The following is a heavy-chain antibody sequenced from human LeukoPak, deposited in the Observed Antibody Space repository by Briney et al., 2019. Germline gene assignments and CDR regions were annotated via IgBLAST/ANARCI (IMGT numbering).Heavy chain of an antibody. Sequence: GASVKVSCKASGYTFTGYYMHWVRQAPGQGLEWMGWINPNSGGTNYAQKFQGRVTMTRDTSISTAYMELSRLRSDDTAVYYCASPSPRLRTMVRGRGGRDYYYMDVWGKGTTVTVSS. CDR2: INPNSGGT. CDR1: GYTFTGYY. CDR3: ASPSPRLRTMVRGRGGRDYYYMDV. J-gene: IGHJ6*03. V-gene: IGHV1-2*02. D-gene: IGHD3-10*01.